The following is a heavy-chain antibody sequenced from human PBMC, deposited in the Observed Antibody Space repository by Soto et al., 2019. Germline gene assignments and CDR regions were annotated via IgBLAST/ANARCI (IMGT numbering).Heavy chain of an antibody. CDR3: VTLTGCTNGVCYSFDY. D-gene: IGHD2-8*01. J-gene: IGHJ4*02. Sequence: GESLKISCKASGYSFTSNWIGWVRQMPGKGLEWMGIIYPGDSDTRYSPSFQGQITISADKSISTAYLQWSSLKASDTAMFFCVTLTGCTNGVCYSFDYWGQGTLVTVSS. CDR1: GYSFTSNW. CDR2: IYPGDSDT. V-gene: IGHV5-51*01.